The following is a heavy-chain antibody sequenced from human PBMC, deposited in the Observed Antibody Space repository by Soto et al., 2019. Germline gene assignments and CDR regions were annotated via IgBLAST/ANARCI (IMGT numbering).Heavy chain of an antibody. V-gene: IGHV1-69*13. CDR1: GDTFSSYA. CDR2: IIPIFGTA. Sequence: SVKVSCKASGDTFSSYAISWVRQAPGQGLEWMGGIIPIFGTANYAQKFQGRVTITADESTSTAYMELSSLRSEDTAVYYCARGIYCSGGSCHYYYYYGMDVWGQGTTVTGSS. J-gene: IGHJ6*02. CDR3: ARGIYCSGGSCHYYYYYGMDV. D-gene: IGHD2-15*01.